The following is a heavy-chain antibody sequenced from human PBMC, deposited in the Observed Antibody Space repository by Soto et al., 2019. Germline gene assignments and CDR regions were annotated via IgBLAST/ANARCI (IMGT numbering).Heavy chain of an antibody. V-gene: IGHV3-23*01. CDR2: ISGSADST. CDR3: ARRGSASYFDY. CDR1: GFTFSSYA. D-gene: IGHD6-19*01. J-gene: IGHJ4*02. Sequence: EVQLLESGGGLVQPGGSLRLSCAASGFTFSSYAMRWVRQAPGRGLEWVSAISGSADSTYYADSVKGLFTISRDNSEHTLCLLMISLRPEDTAVYYCARRGSASYFDYWGQGTLVTVSS.